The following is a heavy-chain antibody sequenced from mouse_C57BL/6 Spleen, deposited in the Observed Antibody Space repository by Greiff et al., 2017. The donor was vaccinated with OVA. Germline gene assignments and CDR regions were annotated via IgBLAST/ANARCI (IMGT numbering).Heavy chain of an antibody. CDR2: IYPRSGNT. Sequence: VQLKESGAELARPGASVNLSCKASGYTFTSYGISWVKQRTGQGLEWIGEIYPRSGNTYYNEKFKGKATLTADKSSSTAYMELRSLTSEDSAVYFCARRVRYDYDGGYFDYWGQGTTLTVSS. D-gene: IGHD2-4*01. CDR3: ARRVRYDYDGGYFDY. CDR1: GYTFTSYG. V-gene: IGHV1-81*01. J-gene: IGHJ2*01.